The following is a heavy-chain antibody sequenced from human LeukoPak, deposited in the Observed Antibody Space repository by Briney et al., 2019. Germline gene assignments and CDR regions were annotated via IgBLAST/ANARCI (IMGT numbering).Heavy chain of an antibody. CDR2: INPSGGST. CDR1: GYTFTSYY. Sequence: ASVKASCKASGYTFTSYYMHWVRQAPGQGLEWMGIINPSGGSTSYAQKFQGRVTMTRDTSISTAYMELSRLRSDDTAVYYCARGTYCTNGVCYLGYWGQGTLVTVSS. D-gene: IGHD2-8*01. V-gene: IGHV1-46*01. CDR3: ARGTYCTNGVCYLGY. J-gene: IGHJ4*02.